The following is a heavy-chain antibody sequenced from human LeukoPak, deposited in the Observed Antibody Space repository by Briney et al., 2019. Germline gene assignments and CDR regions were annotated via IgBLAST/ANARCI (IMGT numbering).Heavy chain of an antibody. V-gene: IGHV3-30-3*01. CDR1: GFTFSSYA. J-gene: IGHJ4*02. CDR3: ARGPQTNSSSCPNFDY. D-gene: IGHD6-13*01. Sequence: GGSLRLSCAASGFTFSSYAMHWVRQAPGKGLEWVAVISYDGSNKYYADSVKGRFTISRDNSKNTLYLQMNSLRAEDTAVYYRARGPQTNSSSCPNFDYWGQGTLVTVSS. CDR2: ISYDGSNK.